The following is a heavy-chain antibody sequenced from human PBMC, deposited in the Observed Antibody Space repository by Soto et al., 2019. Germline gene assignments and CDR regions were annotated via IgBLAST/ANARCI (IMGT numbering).Heavy chain of an antibody. D-gene: IGHD6-13*01. CDR2: ISGSGGST. CDR1: GFTFSSYA. Sequence: HPGGSLRLSCAASGFTFSSYAMSWVRQAPGKGLEWVSAISGSGGSTYYADSVKGRFTISRDNSKNTLYLQMNSLRAEDTAVYYCAKQSSSSWYYFDYWGQGTLVTVSS. V-gene: IGHV3-23*01. J-gene: IGHJ4*02. CDR3: AKQSSSSWYYFDY.